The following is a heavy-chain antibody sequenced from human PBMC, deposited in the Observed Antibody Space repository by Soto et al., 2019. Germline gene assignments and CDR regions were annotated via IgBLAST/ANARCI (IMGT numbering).Heavy chain of an antibody. CDR3: AHSRRVTWATPYYFDY. V-gene: IGHV2-5*02. CDR2: IYWDDDK. CDR1: GFSLSTSGVG. Sequence: QITLKESGPTLVKPTQTLTLTCTFSGFSLSTSGVGVGWIRQPPGKALEWLALIYWDDDKRYSPSLKSRLTSTKDTSKNQVVRTRTNMDPVDTATYYCAHSRRVTWATPYYFDYWGQGTLVTVSS. D-gene: IGHD7-27*01. J-gene: IGHJ4*02.